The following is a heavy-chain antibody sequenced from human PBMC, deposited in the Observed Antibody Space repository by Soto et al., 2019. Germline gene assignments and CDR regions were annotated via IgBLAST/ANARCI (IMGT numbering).Heavy chain of an antibody. Sequence: GGSLRLSCAASGFTFSSYAMSWVRQAPGKGLEWVSAISGSGGSTYYADSVKGRFTISRDNSKNTLYLQMNSLRAEAMDVYYCAKGAYCSSTSCYAFDIWGQGTMVTVSS. J-gene: IGHJ3*02. D-gene: IGHD2-2*01. CDR3: AKGAYCSSTSCYAFDI. V-gene: IGHV3-23*01. CDR2: ISGSGGST. CDR1: GFTFSSYA.